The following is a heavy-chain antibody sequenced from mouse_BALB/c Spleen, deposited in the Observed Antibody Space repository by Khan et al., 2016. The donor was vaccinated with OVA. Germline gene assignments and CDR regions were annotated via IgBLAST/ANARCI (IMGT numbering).Heavy chain of an antibody. V-gene: IGHV2-3*01. D-gene: IGHD1-1*01. Sequence: QVQLQQSGPGLVAPSQSLSITCTVSGFSLTSYGVNWVCQPPGKGLEWLGVIWGDGSLNYHSTLKSRLIISKDNSKRQVFLTLNSLQTDDTATYYCANFTPDYYSMDRWGQGTSVTVSS. J-gene: IGHJ4*01. CDR1: GFSLTSYG. CDR3: ANFTPDYYSMDR. CDR2: IWGDGSL.